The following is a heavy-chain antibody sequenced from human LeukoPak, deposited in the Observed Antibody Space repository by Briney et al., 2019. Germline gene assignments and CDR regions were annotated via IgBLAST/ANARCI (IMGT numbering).Heavy chain of an antibody. J-gene: IGHJ5*02. CDR1: GFTFSSYS. V-gene: IGHV3-21*01. Sequence: GGSLRLYCAASGFTFSSYSMNWVRQAPGKGLEWVSSISSSSSYIYYADSVKGRFTISRDNAKNSLYLQMNSLRAEDTAVYYCARDRSVVVVANDWFDPWGQGTLVTVSS. CDR3: ARDRSVVVVANDWFDP. D-gene: IGHD2-15*01. CDR2: ISSSSSYI.